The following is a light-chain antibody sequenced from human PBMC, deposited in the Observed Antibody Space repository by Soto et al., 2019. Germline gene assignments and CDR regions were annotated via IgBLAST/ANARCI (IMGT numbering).Light chain of an antibody. CDR3: SSYTTRTTLYV. CDR1: SSGVGSYNY. CDR2: EVS. V-gene: IGLV2-14*01. Sequence: QSALTQPASVSGSPGQSITISCTGTSSGVGSYNYVSWYQLHPGKAPKLVIYEVSNRPSGVSNRFSGSKSGDTASLTISGLQAEDEADYYCSSYTTRTTLYVFGTGTKGTVL. J-gene: IGLJ1*01.